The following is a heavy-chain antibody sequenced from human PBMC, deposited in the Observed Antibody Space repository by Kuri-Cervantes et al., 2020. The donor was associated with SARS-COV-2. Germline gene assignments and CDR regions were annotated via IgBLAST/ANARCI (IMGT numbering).Heavy chain of an antibody. J-gene: IGHJ4*02. CDR2: ISSNGGST. Sequence: GESLKISCSASGFTFSSYAMHWVRQAPGKGLEYVSAISSNGGSTYYADSVKGRFTISRDNSKNTLYLQMNSLRAEDTAVYYCAKEGYYDSSGYYSYWGQGTLVTVSS. CDR3: AKEGYYDSSGYYSY. D-gene: IGHD3-22*01. CDR1: GFTFSSYA. V-gene: IGHV3-64*04.